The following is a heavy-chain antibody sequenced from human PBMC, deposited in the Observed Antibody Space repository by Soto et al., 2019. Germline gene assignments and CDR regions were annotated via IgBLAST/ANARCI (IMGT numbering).Heavy chain of an antibody. D-gene: IGHD3-22*01. CDR2: ISAYNGNT. CDR3: ARGAYYYDSSGYYYYYYGMDV. Sequence: ASVKVSCKASGYTFTSYGISWVRQAPGQGLEWMGWISAYNGNTNYAQKLQGRVTMTTDTSTSTAYMELRSLRSDDTAVYYCARGAYYYDSSGYYYYYYGMDVWGQGTTVPVSS. J-gene: IGHJ6*02. CDR1: GYTFTSYG. V-gene: IGHV1-18*01.